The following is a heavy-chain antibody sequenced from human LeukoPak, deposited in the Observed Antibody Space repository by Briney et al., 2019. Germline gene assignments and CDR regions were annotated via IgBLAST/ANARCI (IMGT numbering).Heavy chain of an antibody. J-gene: IGHJ5*02. CDR3: ARGPARQLAHSKYNWFDP. D-gene: IGHD6-6*01. CDR1: GYTFTSYD. Sequence: ASVKVSCKASGYTFTSYDINWVRQATGQGLEWMGWMNPNSGNTGYAQKFQGRVTMTRNTSISTAYMELSSLRSEDTAVYYCARGPARQLAHSKYNWFDPWGQGTLVTVSS. V-gene: IGHV1-8*01. CDR2: MNPNSGNT.